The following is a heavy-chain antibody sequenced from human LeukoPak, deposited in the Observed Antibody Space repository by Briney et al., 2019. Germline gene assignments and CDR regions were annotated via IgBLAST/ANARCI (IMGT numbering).Heavy chain of an antibody. CDR3: ARAGTIPYYYYYMDV. CDR1: GGTFSSYA. CDR2: IIPIFGTA. Sequence: SVKVSCKASGGTFSSYAISWVRQAPGQGLEWMGGIIPIFGTANYAQKFQGRVTITADESTSTAYMELSSLRSEDTTVYYCARAGTIPYYYYYMDVWGKGTTVTVSS. V-gene: IGHV1-69*13. J-gene: IGHJ6*03. D-gene: IGHD1-1*01.